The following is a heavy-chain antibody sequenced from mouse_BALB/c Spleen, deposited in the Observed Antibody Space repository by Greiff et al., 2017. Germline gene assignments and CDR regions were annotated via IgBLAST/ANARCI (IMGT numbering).Heavy chain of an antibody. CDR2: INPGSGGT. V-gene: IGHV1-54*03. Sequence: LMESGAELVRPGTSVKVSCKASGYAFTNYLIEWVKQRPGQGLEWIGVINPGSGGTNYNEKFKGKATLTADKSSSTAYMQLSSLTSDDSAVYFCARGDDEGFAYWGQGTLVTVSA. D-gene: IGHD2-12*01. CDR1: GYAFTNYL. J-gene: IGHJ3*01. CDR3: ARGDDEGFAY.